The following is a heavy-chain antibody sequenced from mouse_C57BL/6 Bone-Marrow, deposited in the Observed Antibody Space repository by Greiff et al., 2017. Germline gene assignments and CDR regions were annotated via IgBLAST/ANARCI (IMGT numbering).Heavy chain of an antibody. J-gene: IGHJ3*01. CDR2: IYPGSGST. CDR3: AIFGSSSPWFAY. V-gene: IGHV1-55*01. Sequence: QVQLQQPGAELVKPGASVKMSCKASGYTFTSYWITWVKQRPGQGFEWIGDIYPGSGSTNYNEKFKSKATLTVDTSSSTAYMQLSSLTSEDSAVYYRAIFGSSSPWFAYWGQGTLVTVSA. CDR1: GYTFTSYW. D-gene: IGHD1-1*01.